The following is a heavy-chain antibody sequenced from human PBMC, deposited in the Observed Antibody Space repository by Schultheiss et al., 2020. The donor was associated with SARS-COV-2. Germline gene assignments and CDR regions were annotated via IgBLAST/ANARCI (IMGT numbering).Heavy chain of an antibody. CDR1: GGTFSSYA. CDR3: ARELNTVTTEGYYYGMDV. J-gene: IGHJ6*02. V-gene: IGHV1-69*04. D-gene: IGHD4-17*01. Sequence: SVKVSCKASGGTFSSYAISWVRQAPGQGLEWMGRIIPIFGIANYAQKFQGRVTITADKSTSTAYMELSSLRSEDTAVYYCARELNTVTTEGYYYGMDVWGQGTTVTVSS. CDR2: IIPIFGIA.